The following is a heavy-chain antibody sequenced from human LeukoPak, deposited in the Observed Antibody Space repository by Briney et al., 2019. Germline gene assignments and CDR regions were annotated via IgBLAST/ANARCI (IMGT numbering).Heavy chain of an antibody. CDR2: IRYDGSTK. CDR3: AKDTRRMVRGALDY. D-gene: IGHD3-10*01. J-gene: IGHJ4*02. Sequence: GGSLRLSCAASGFTFSAYGMHWVRQASGKGLEWVTFIRYDGSTKNYADSVKGRFTISRDNSENTLYLQMNSLRAEDTAVYYCAKDTRRMVRGALDYWGQGTLVTVSS. V-gene: IGHV3-30*02. CDR1: GFTFSAYG.